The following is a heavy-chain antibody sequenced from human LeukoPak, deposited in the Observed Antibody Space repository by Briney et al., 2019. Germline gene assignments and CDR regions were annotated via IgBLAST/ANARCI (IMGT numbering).Heavy chain of an antibody. Sequence: GGSLRLSCAASGFTFSSYAMHWVRQAPGKGLERVAVISYDGSNKYYADSVKGRFTISRDNSKNTLYLQMNSLRAEDTAVYYCARDPGIAARYYYGMDVWGQGTTVTVSS. CDR3: ARDPGIAARYYYGMDV. V-gene: IGHV3-30-3*01. D-gene: IGHD6-6*01. CDR1: GFTFSSYA. J-gene: IGHJ6*02. CDR2: ISYDGSNK.